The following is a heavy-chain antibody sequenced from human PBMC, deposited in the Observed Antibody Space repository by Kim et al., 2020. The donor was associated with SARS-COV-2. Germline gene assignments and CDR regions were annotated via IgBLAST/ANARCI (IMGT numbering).Heavy chain of an antibody. J-gene: IGHJ4*02. CDR2: ISYDGSNK. CDR3: ARDYMTTVTKWFGY. Sequence: GSLRLSCAASGFTFSSYGMHWVRQAPGKGLEWVAVISYDGSNKYYADSVKGRFTISRDNSKNTLYLQMNSLRAEDTAVYYCARDYMTTVTKWFGYWGQGTLVTVSS. CDR1: GFTFSSYG. V-gene: IGHV3-33*05. D-gene: IGHD4-17*01.